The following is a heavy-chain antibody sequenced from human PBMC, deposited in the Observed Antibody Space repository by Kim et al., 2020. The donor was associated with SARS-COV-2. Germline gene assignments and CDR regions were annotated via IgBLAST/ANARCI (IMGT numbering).Heavy chain of an antibody. CDR3: ARTLTTVTTFATGFYYYGMDV. V-gene: IGHV4-59*13. Sequence: SETLSLTCTVSGGSISSYYWSWIRQPPGKGLEWIGYIYYSGSTNYNPSLKSRVTISVDTSKNQFSLKLSSVTAADTAVYYCARTLTTVTTFATGFYYYGMDVWGQGTTVTVSS. D-gene: IGHD4-17*01. CDR2: IYYSGST. CDR1: GGSISSYY. J-gene: IGHJ6*02.